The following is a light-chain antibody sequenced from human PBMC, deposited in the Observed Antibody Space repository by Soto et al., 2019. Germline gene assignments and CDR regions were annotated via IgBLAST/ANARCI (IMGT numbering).Light chain of an antibody. J-gene: IGLJ1*01. CDR1: SSDVGSYNL. V-gene: IGLV2-23*01. Sequence: QSVLTQPASVSGSLGQSITISCTGTSSDVGSYNLVSWYQQHPGKVPQLMIYEGSKRPSGVSNRFSGSKSGNTASLTISGLQAEDEADYYCCSYARGSTYVFGTGTKLTVL. CDR2: EGS. CDR3: CSYARGSTYV.